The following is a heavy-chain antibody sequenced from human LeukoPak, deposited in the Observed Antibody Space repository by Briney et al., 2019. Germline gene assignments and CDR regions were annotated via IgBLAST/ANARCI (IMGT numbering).Heavy chain of an antibody. CDR2: ITAGGDST. V-gene: IGHV3-23*01. CDR3: AKSNAKICYVDY. J-gene: IGHJ4*02. CDR1: GFPFSGYG. D-gene: IGHD4/OR15-4a*01. Sequence: PGGSLRLSCAASGFPFSGYGMSWVRLAPGKGLEWVSAITAGGDSTYYADSVKGRFTISRDNLKNMVFLQLNSLRAEDTAIYYCAKSNAKICYVDYWCGEGPLVTVSS.